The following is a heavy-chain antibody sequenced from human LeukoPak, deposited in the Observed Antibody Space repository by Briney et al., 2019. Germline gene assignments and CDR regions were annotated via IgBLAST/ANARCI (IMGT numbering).Heavy chain of an antibody. J-gene: IGHJ4*02. CDR1: GGSISSYY. V-gene: IGHV4-59*01. CDR2: IYYSGSN. D-gene: IGHD1-26*01. CDR3: ARYRGGSYCECALDY. Sequence: SETLSLTCIVSGGSISSYYWSWLRQPPGQGLEWFGYIYYSGSNNYNPSLKSRVTISVDTSKNQFSLKLSSVTAADAAVYYCARYRGGSYCECALDYWGQGTLVTVSS.